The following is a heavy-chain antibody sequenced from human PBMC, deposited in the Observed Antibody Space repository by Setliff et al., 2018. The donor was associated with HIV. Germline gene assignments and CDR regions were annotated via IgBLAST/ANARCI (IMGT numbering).Heavy chain of an antibody. CDR3: ARDRGSYNFWSGLARGDNWFDP. J-gene: IGHJ5*02. CDR2: IFYSGSS. Sequence: ETLSLTCTVSGASISTYYWSWIRQPPGKGLEWIGYIFYSGSSNYNPSLKSRVTMSVDTSKNQFSPNLTSVTAADTAVYYCARDRGSYNFWSGLARGDNWFDPWGQGTLVTVSS. D-gene: IGHD3-3*01. V-gene: IGHV4-59*01. CDR1: GASISTYY.